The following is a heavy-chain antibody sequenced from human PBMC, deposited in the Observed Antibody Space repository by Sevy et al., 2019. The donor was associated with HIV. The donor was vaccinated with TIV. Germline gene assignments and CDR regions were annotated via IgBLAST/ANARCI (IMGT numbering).Heavy chain of an antibody. J-gene: IGHJ4*02. CDR3: ARGANNLYN. CDR2: ISSSSSHI. D-gene: IGHD3-10*01. CDR1: GFTFSSYA. V-gene: IGHV3-21*01. Sequence: GGSLRLSCAASGFTFSSYAMNWVRQAPGKGLEWVSSISSSSSHIYAADSLKGRFTISRDNAKNALYLQMNSLRAEDTAVYYCARGANNLYNWGQGTLVTVSS.